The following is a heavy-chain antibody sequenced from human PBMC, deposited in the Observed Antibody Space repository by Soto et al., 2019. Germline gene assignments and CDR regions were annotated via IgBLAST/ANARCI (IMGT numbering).Heavy chain of an antibody. CDR3: AGGGGEFDY. CDR1: GFTFSDYY. D-gene: IGHD3-16*01. V-gene: IGHV3-11*01. Sequence: QVQLVESGGGLVKPGGSLRLSCAASGFTFSDYYMSWIRQAPGKGLEWVSYISSSGSTIYYADSVKGRFTISRDNAKNPRGLKRDRLGAGDRAWFFCAGGGGEFDYWGQGTLVTVSS. J-gene: IGHJ4*02. CDR2: ISSSGSTI.